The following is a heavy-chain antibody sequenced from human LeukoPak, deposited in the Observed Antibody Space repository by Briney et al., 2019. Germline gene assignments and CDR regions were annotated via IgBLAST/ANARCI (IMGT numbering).Heavy chain of an antibody. CDR1: GFTFSSYW. CDR3: ARDHGYCANGVCYMQNDY. Sequence: GGSLRLSCAASGFTFSSYWMTWFRQAPGKGLEWVAHIKEDGGEKYYVDSVRGRFTISRDNAKNSLYLQMNSLRAEDTAVYFCARDHGYCANGVCYMQNDYWGQGTLVTVSS. V-gene: IGHV3-7*01. CDR2: IKEDGGEK. D-gene: IGHD2-8*01. J-gene: IGHJ4*02.